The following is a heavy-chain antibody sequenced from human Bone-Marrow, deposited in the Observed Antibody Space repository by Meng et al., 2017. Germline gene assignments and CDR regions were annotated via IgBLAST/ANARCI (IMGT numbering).Heavy chain of an antibody. CDR1: GFTVSSNY. D-gene: IGHD4-17*01. V-gene: IGHV3-53*01. CDR2: IYSGGST. J-gene: IGHJ4*02. CDR3: VKSAREVTMYY. Sequence: GGSLRLSCAASGFTVSSNYMSWVRQAPGKGLEWVSVIYSGGSTYYADSVKGRFTISRDNSKNTLYLQMNSLRAEDTAVYYCVKSAREVTMYYWGQGTLVTVSS.